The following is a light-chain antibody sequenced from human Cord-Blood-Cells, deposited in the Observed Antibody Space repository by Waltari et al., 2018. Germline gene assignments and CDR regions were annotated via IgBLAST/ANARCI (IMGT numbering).Light chain of an antibody. CDR2: EVS. CDR3: SSYTSSSTLYV. CDR1: SSDVGGYNY. Sequence: QSALTQPASVSGSPGPSITISCTGTSSDVGGYNYVSWYQQHPGKAPKLMIYEVSNRPSGVSNRFSGSNSGNTASLTISGLQAEDEADYYCSSYTSSSTLYVFGTGTKVTVL. V-gene: IGLV2-14*01. J-gene: IGLJ1*01.